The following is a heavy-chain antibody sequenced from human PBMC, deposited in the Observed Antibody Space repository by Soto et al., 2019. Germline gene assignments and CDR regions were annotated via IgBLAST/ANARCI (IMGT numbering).Heavy chain of an antibody. CDR2: MHDSGTT. CDR3: ARGGLYDLWSGLFD. Sequence: LSLTCSVSGASVTSGDYYWNWIRQTPGTGLEWLGYMHDSGTTSYNPSLKSRVTISRDTSKNQFSLKLTSVSAADTAVYFCARGGLYDLWSGLFDWGQGIRVTVSS. J-gene: IGHJ4*02. V-gene: IGHV4-30-4*01. CDR1: GASVTSGDYY. D-gene: IGHD3-3*01.